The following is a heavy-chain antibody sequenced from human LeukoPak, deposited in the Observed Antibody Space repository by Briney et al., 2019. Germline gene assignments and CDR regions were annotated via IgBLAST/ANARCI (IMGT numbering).Heavy chain of an antibody. D-gene: IGHD6-19*01. J-gene: IGHJ4*02. CDR2: ISGSGGST. CDR1: GFTFSSYA. V-gene: IGHV3-23*01. Sequence: PGGSLRLPCAASGFTFSSYAMSWARQAPGKGLEWVSAISGSGGSTYYADSVKGRFTISRGNSKNTLYLQMNSLRAEDTAVYYCASNAGWYSSGAADYWGQGTLVTVSS. CDR3: ASNAGWYSSGAADY.